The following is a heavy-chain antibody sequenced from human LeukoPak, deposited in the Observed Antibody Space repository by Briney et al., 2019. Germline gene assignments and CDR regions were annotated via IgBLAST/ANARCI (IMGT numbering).Heavy chain of an antibody. CDR3: AREGRRDGYNFLNVPFDY. V-gene: IGHV1-69*05. J-gene: IGHJ4*02. CDR2: IIPIFGTA. CDR1: GGTFSSYG. Sequence: GSSVKVSCKASGGTFSSYGISWVRQAPGQGLEWMGGIIPIFGTANNAQKFQGRVTITTDESTTTAYMELSSLRSEDTAVYYCAREGRRDGYNFLNVPFDYWGQGTLVTVSS. D-gene: IGHD5-24*01.